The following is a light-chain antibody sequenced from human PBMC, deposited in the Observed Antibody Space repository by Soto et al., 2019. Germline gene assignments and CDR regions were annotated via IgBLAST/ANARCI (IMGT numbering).Light chain of an antibody. V-gene: IGKV4-1*01. CDR3: KQYYSTPYT. J-gene: IGKJ2*01. Sequence: DIVMTQSPDSLAVSLGERATINCKSSQSVLYSSNNKNYLAWYQQKPGQPPKLLIYWASTRESGVPDRFSGSGSGTDFTLNISSLQAEDVAVYYCKQYYSTPYTFGQGTKLEIK. CDR2: WAS. CDR1: QSVLYSSNNKNY.